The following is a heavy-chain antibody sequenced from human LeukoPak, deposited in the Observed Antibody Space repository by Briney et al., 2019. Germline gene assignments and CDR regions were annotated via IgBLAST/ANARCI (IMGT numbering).Heavy chain of an antibody. D-gene: IGHD3-22*01. Sequence: GGSLRLSSAASGFTFSSYWMHWVRQAPGKGLVWVSRIKSDGSTNNAESVKGRITISRDNANNTVSLQMNSLRAEDTGVYYCARAPSEIGGYYPEYFRHWGQGTLVTVSS. J-gene: IGHJ1*01. CDR3: ARAPSEIGGYYPEYFRH. CDR1: GFTFSSYW. V-gene: IGHV3-74*01. CDR2: IKSDGST.